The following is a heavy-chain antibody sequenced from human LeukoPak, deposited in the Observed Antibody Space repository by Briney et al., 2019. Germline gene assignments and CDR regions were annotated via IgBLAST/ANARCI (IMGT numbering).Heavy chain of an antibody. CDR1: GASFSSSSKY. Sequence: SETLSLTCTVSGASFSSSSKYGGWIRQSPGKGVEWFGNLLYSGITYYNPSLTSRAAMSVDPSQTPFSLNLRSVTAADTAVYYCARHLGMSTMDSWGQGTLVTVSS. J-gene: IGHJ4*02. D-gene: IGHD5/OR15-5a*01. CDR2: LLYSGIT. V-gene: IGHV4-39*01. CDR3: ARHLGMSTMDS.